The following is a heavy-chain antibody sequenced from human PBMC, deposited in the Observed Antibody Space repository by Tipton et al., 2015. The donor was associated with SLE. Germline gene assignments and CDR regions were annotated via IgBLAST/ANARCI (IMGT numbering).Heavy chain of an antibody. CDR3: ARRGILTIPY. V-gene: IGHV4-39*07. CDR1: GGSISSTNQY. CDR2: ISYGGVT. Sequence: LRLSCTVSGGSISSTNQYWVWIRQPPGKGLEWVGTISYGGVTYYNASLAGRVTISVDTSRNQFSLNLRSVTAADTAVYFCARRGILTIPYLGQGTLVSVSS. D-gene: IGHD4/OR15-4a*01. J-gene: IGHJ4*02.